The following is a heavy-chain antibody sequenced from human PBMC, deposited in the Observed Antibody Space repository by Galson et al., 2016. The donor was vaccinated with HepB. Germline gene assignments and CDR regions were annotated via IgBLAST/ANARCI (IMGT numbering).Heavy chain of an antibody. CDR2: IIPIFGRA. V-gene: IGHV1-69*13. D-gene: IGHD4-17*01. CDR1: GGTFSNFA. Sequence: SVKVSCKASGGTFSNFAISWVRQAPGQGLEWLGGIIPIFGRAHYSQRFQGRVTITADESTSTVYMELSSLRSEDTATYYCTRELHDPTTAVTKEAIWGQGTLVTVSS. CDR3: TRELHDPTTAVTKEAI. J-gene: IGHJ4*02.